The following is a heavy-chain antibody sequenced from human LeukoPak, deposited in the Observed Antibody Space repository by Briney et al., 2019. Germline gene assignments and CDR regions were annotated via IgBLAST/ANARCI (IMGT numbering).Heavy chain of an antibody. CDR2: IYYSGST. J-gene: IGHJ4*02. V-gene: IGHV4-59*01. CDR3: ARMPVDSSGFDY. CDR1: GGSISSYY. Sequence: PSETLFLTCTVSGGSISSYYWSWIRQPPGKGLEWIGYIYYSGSTNYNPSLKSRVTISVDTSKNQFSLKLSSVTAADTAVYYCARMPVDSSGFDYWGQGTLVTVSS. D-gene: IGHD6-19*01.